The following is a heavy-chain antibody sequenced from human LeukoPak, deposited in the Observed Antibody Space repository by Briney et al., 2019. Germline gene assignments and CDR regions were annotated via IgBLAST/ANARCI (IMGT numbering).Heavy chain of an antibody. CDR2: ILDSGYST. CDR3: AKLGGHPLHNYYVGV. Sequence: GGSLRLSCAASGFTFSSYAMSWVRQAPGKGLEWVSGILDSGYSTYYANSVKGRFTISRDNSNNTLYLQMNSLRAEDTAVYYCAKLGGHPLHNYYVGVWGKGTTVAVYS. V-gene: IGHV3-23*01. CDR1: GFTFSSYA. J-gene: IGHJ6*03. D-gene: IGHD3-16*01.